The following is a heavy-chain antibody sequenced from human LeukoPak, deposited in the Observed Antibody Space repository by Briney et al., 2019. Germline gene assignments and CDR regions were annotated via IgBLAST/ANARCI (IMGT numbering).Heavy chain of an antibody. D-gene: IGHD5-24*01. V-gene: IGHV3-48*03. Sequence: AGGSLRLSCAASGFTFSSYEMNWVRQAPGKGLEWVSYISSSGSTIYYADSVKGRFTISRDNAKSSLYLQMNSLIAEDTAVYYCAKSGYNRFDYWGQGTRVTVSS. J-gene: IGHJ4*02. CDR1: GFTFSSYE. CDR2: ISSSGSTI. CDR3: AKSGYNRFDY.